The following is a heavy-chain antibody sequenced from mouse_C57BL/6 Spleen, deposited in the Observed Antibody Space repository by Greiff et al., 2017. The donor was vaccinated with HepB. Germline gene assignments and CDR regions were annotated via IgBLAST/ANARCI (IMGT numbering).Heavy chain of an antibody. CDR3: ARSGSSGYGFAY. Sequence: VKLQQPGAELVKPGASVKLSCKASGYTFTSYWMHWVKQRPGQGLEWIGMIHPNSGSTNYNEKFKSKATLTVDKSSSTAYMQLSSLTSEDSAVYYCARSGSSGYGFAYWGQGTLVTVSA. D-gene: IGHD3-2*02. CDR2: IHPNSGST. CDR1: GYTFTSYW. V-gene: IGHV1-64*01. J-gene: IGHJ3*01.